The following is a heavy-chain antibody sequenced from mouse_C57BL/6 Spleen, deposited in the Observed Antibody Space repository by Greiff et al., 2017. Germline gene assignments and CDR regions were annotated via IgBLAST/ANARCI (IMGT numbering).Heavy chain of an antibody. V-gene: IGHV1-19*01. CDR1: GYTFTDYY. J-gene: IGHJ3*01. CDR3: ANDGYYGRFAY. Sequence: VQLQQSGPVLVKPGASVKMSCKASGYTFTDYYMNWVKQSHGKSLEWIGVINPYNGGTSYNQKFKGKATLTVDKSSSTAYMELNSLTSEDSAVYYCANDGYYGRFAYWGQGTLVTVSA. CDR2: INPYNGGT. D-gene: IGHD2-3*01.